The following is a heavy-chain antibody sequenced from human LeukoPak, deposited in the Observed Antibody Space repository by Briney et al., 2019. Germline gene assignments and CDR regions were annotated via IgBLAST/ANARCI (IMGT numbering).Heavy chain of an antibody. Sequence: TSETLSLTCAVSGYSISSGYYWGWIRQPPGKGLEWIGSIYHSGSTYYNPSLKSRVTISVDTSKNQFSLKLSSVTAADTAVYYCARHITSDYYGSGSSLYYFDYWGQGTLVTVSS. J-gene: IGHJ4*02. V-gene: IGHV4-38-2*01. CDR2: IYHSGST. CDR1: GYSISSGYY. D-gene: IGHD3-10*01. CDR3: ARHITSDYYGSGSSLYYFDY.